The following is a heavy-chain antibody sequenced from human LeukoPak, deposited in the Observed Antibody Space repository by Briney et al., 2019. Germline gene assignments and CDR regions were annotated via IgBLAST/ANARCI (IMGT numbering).Heavy chain of an antibody. Sequence: PGGSLRLSCAASGFTFSSYGMDWGRQAPGKGLGWVAVIWYDGSNKYYADSVKGRFTISRDNSKNTLYLQMNSLRAEDTAVYYCAKDSVTAIGPYYFDYWGQGTLVTVSS. CDR1: GFTFSSYG. CDR3: AKDSVTAIGPYYFDY. V-gene: IGHV3-33*06. J-gene: IGHJ4*02. CDR2: IWYDGSNK. D-gene: IGHD2-21*02.